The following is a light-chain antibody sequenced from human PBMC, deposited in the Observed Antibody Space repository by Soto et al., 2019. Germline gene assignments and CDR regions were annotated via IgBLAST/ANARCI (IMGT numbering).Light chain of an antibody. Sequence: QSVLTQPPSVSGAPGQRVTISCTRSSSNIGAGYDVHWYQQLPGTAPKLLIYGNSNRPSGVPDRFSGSKSGTSASLAITGLQAEDEADYYCQSYDSSLSGWVFGGGTTLTVL. J-gene: IGLJ3*02. CDR2: GNS. CDR3: QSYDSSLSGWV. V-gene: IGLV1-40*01. CDR1: SSNIGAGYD.